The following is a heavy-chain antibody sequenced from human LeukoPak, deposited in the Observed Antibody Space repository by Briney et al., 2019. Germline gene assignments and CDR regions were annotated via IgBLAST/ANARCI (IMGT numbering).Heavy chain of an antibody. J-gene: IGHJ3*02. CDR1: GGSISSYY. D-gene: IGHD2-15*01. Sequence: SETLSLTCTVSGGSISSYYWSWIRQPAGKGLEWIGRIYTSGSTNYNPSLKSRVTMSVDTSKNQFSLKLSSVTAADTAVYYCARDGGRYCSGGSCYSLRAFDIWGQGTMVTVSS. CDR3: ARDGGRYCSGGSCYSLRAFDI. V-gene: IGHV4-4*07. CDR2: IYTSGST.